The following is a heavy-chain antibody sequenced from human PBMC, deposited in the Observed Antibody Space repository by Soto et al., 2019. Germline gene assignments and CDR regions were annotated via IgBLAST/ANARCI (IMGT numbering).Heavy chain of an antibody. V-gene: IGHV3-74*01. CDR2: IKSDGSST. D-gene: IGHD2-2*01. CDR3: ARTSDEKTTYRQIDS. Sequence: PGGSLRLSCAASGFSFNTYWMHWVRQAPGKGLVWVSNIKSDGSSTTYADSVKGRFTISRDNAKNTLYLQMNSLRAEDTAVYYCARTSDEKTTYRQIDSWGQGTLVTVSS. CDR1: GFSFNTYW. J-gene: IGHJ4*02.